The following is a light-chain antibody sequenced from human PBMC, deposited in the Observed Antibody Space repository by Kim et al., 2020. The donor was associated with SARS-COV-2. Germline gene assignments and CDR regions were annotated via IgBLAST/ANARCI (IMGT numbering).Light chain of an antibody. CDR2: QDS. CDR1: KLGDKY. V-gene: IGLV3-1*01. Sequence: SVSPGQTAFITCSGDKLGDKYACWYQQKPGQSPVLVIYQDSKRPSGIPERFSGSNSGNTATLTISGTQAMDEADYYCQAWDSSTVVFGGGTQLTVL. CDR3: QAWDSSTVV. J-gene: IGLJ2*01.